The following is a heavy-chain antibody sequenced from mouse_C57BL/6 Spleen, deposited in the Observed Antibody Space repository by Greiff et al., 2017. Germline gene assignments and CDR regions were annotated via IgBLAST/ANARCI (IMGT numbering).Heavy chain of an antibody. J-gene: IGHJ1*03. CDR1: GYTFTSSW. Sequence: VQLQQPGAELVKPGASVQMSCKASGYTFTSSWITWVKQRPGQGLEWIGDIYPGSGSTNYHEKFKSKATLTVDTSSSTAYMQLSSLTSEDSAVYYWAECVRYVDVWGTGTTVTVSS. CDR3: AECVRYVDV. D-gene: IGHD6-1*01. CDR2: IYPGSGST. V-gene: IGHV1-55*01.